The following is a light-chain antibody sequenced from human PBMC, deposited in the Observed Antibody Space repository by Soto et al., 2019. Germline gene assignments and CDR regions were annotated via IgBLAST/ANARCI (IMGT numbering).Light chain of an antibody. CDR3: QQRRNWPLT. CDR2: DAS. V-gene: IGKV3-11*01. J-gene: IGKJ5*01. Sequence: IVMTQSPATLSVSPGERATLSCRASQSVSNNLAWYQQKPGQAPRLLIYDASNRATGIPARFSGSGSGTDFTLTISSLEPEDFAVYYCQQRRNWPLTFGQGTRLEIK. CDR1: QSVSNN.